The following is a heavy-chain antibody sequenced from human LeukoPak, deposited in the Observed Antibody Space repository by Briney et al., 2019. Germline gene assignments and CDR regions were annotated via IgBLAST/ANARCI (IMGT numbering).Heavy chain of an antibody. CDR3: ARAWSLG. CDR2: IYSGGST. CDR1: GFTFSGYA. J-gene: IGHJ4*02. D-gene: IGHD2-15*01. Sequence: GGSLRLSCAVSGFTFSGYAMSWVRQAPGKGLEWVSVIYSGGSTYYADSVKGRFTISRDNSKNTLYLQMNSLRAEDTAVYYCARAWSLGRGQGTLVTVSS. V-gene: IGHV3-53*01.